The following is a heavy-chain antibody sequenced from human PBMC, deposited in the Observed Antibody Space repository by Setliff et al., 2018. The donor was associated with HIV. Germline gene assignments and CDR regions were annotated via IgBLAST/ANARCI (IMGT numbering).Heavy chain of an antibody. J-gene: IGHJ4*02. CDR1: GGSISSGSYY. V-gene: IGHV4-61*02. Sequence: PSETLSLTCTVSGGSISSGSYYWSWIRQPAGKGLEWIGRIYISGSTNYNPSLKSRVTISVDTSKNQFSLKLSSVTAADTAMYYCVRDDYGYNGKGFDYWGPGTLVTVSS. D-gene: IGHD4-17*01. CDR3: VRDDYGYNGKGFDY. CDR2: IYISGST.